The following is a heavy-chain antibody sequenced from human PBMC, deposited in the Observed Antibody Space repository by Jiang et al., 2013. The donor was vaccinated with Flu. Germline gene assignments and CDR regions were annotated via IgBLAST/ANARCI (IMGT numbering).Heavy chain of an antibody. Sequence: VQLLESGGGLIQPGGSLRLSCAASGFTVSSKYMSWVRQAPGKGLEWVSVIYSGGSTYYADSVKGRFTISRDNSKNTLYLQMNSLRAEDTAVYYCARDRGFGKLLWLEAFDIWGQGTMVTVSS. J-gene: IGHJ3*02. CDR3: ARDRGFGKLLWLEAFDI. D-gene: IGHD3-10*01. CDR1: GFTVSSKY. CDR2: IYSGGST. V-gene: IGHV3-53*01.